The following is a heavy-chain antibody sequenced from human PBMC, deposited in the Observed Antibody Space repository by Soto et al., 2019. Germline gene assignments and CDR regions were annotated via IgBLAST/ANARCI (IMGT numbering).Heavy chain of an antibody. CDR1: GFTFSSFS. CDR3: ARDREMDYGDAWGFDY. J-gene: IGHJ4*02. V-gene: IGHV3-21*01. CDR2: ISSSSSYI. Sequence: GGSLRLSCAASGFTFSSFSMNWVRQAPGKGLEWVSSISSSSSYIYYADSVKGRFTISRDNAKNSLYLQMNSLRAEDTAVYYCARDREMDYGDAWGFDYWGQGTLVTVSS. D-gene: IGHD4-17*01.